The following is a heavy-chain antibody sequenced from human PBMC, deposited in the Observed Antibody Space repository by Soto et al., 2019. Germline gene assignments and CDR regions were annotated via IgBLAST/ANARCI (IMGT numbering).Heavy chain of an antibody. D-gene: IGHD3-9*01. CDR2: IYWDDDK. CDR3: AHSLGTYYDILTGYNWFDP. Sequence: QITLKESSPTLVKPTQTLTLTCTFSGFSLSTSGVGVGWIRQPPGKALEWLALIYWDDDKRYSPSLKSRLTITKDTSKNQVVLTMTNMDPVDTATYYCAHSLGTYYDILTGYNWFDPWGQGTLVTVSS. J-gene: IGHJ5*02. CDR1: GFSLSTSGVG. V-gene: IGHV2-5*02.